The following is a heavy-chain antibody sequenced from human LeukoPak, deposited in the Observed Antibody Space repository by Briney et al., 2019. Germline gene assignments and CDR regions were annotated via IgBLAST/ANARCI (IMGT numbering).Heavy chain of an antibody. CDR3: AKSRGGRDKYYFDY. Sequence: GRSLRLSCAASGFTFDDYAMHWVRRAPGKGLEWVSGISWNSGSIGYADSVKGRFTISRDNAKNSLYLQMNSLRAEDTALYYCAKSRGGRDKYYFDYWGQGTLVTVSS. V-gene: IGHV3-9*01. CDR1: GFTFDDYA. D-gene: IGHD2-15*01. J-gene: IGHJ4*02. CDR2: ISWNSGSI.